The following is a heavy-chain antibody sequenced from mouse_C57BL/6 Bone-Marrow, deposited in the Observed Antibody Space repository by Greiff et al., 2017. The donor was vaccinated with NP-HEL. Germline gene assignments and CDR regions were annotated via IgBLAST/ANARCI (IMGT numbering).Heavy chain of an antibody. D-gene: IGHD2-1*01. CDR1: GFTFSDYY. CDR2: ISNGGGST. Sequence: EVQLVESGGGLVQPGGSLKLSCAASGFTFSDYYMYWVRQTPEKRLEWVAYISNGGGSTYYPDTVKGRFTISRDNAKNTLYLQMSRLKSEDTAMYYCASLYYGNYFDYWGQGTTLTVSS. V-gene: IGHV5-12*01. CDR3: ASLYYGNYFDY. J-gene: IGHJ2*01.